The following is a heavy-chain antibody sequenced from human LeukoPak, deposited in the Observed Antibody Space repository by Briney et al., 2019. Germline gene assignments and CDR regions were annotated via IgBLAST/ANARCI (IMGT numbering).Heavy chain of an antibody. J-gene: IGHJ4*02. CDR3: ARLWSGYSHY. V-gene: IGHV4-38-2*01. D-gene: IGHD3-3*01. CDR2: IYHSGST. CDR1: GYSISSGYY. Sequence: SETLSLTCAVSGYSISSGYYWGWIRQPPGKGLEWIGSIYHSGSTYYNPSLKSRVTISVDTSKNQFSLKLSSVTAADTAVYYCARLWSGYSHYWGQGTLLTVSS.